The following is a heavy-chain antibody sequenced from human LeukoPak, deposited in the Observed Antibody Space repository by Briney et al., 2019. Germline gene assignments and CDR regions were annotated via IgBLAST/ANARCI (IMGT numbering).Heavy chain of an antibody. CDR2: IYYSGST. V-gene: IGHV4-31*03. Sequence: SETLSLTCTVSGGSISSGGYYWSWIRQHPGKGLEWIGYIYYSGSTYYNPSLKSRVTISVDTSKNQFSLKLSSVTAADTAVYYCARYCSSTSCTPNWFDPWGQGTLVTVSS. CDR1: GGSISSGGYY. J-gene: IGHJ5*02. D-gene: IGHD2-2*01. CDR3: ARYCSSTSCTPNWFDP.